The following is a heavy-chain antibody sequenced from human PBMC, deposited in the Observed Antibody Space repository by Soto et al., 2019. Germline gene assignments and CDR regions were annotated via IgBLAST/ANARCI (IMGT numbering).Heavy chain of an antibody. V-gene: IGHV5-10-1*01. J-gene: IGHJ6*02. CDR2: IDPSDSYT. D-gene: IGHD3-3*01. Sequence: PGESLKISCKGSGYSFTSYWISWVRQVPGKGLEWMGRIDPSDSYTNYSPSFQGHVTISADKSISTAYLQWSSLKASDTAMYYCARLGGSKHSVTAKEVDYYYYGMDVWGQGTTVTVSS. CDR1: GYSFTSYW. CDR3: ARLGGSKHSVTAKEVDYYYYGMDV.